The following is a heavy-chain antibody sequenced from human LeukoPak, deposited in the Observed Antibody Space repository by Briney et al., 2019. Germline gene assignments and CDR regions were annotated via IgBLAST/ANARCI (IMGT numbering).Heavy chain of an antibody. J-gene: IGHJ4*02. Sequence: ASVKVSCKASGYTFTNCGFSWVRQAPGQGLEWMGWISGYNGNTNYAQRLQGRVTMTTDTSTGTAYMELRSLRSDDTAVYYCARDLAYYYDSSGHQYFDYWGQGTLVTVSS. D-gene: IGHD3-22*01. CDR1: GYTFTNCG. V-gene: IGHV1-18*01. CDR3: ARDLAYYYDSSGHQYFDY. CDR2: ISGYNGNT.